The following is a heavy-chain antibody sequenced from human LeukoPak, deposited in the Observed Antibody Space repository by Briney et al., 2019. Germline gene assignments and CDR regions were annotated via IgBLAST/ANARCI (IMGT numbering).Heavy chain of an antibody. D-gene: IGHD4-23*01. Sequence: PGGSLRLSCAASGFTFSSYSMNWVRQAPGKGLEWVSSISSSSSYIHYADSVKGRFTISRDNAKNSLYVQMNSLRAEDTAVYYCTREQDREASATVVGDYWGQGTLVTVSS. J-gene: IGHJ4*02. CDR2: ISSSSSYI. CDR3: TREQDREASATVVGDY. CDR1: GFTFSSYS. V-gene: IGHV3-21*01.